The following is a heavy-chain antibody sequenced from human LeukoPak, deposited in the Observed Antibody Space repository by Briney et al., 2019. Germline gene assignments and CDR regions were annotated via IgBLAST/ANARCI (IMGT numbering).Heavy chain of an antibody. D-gene: IGHD3-10*01. V-gene: IGHV4-39*01. J-gene: IGHJ4*02. CDR1: GGSVSSSGSY. Sequence: ETLSLTCTVSGGSVSSSGSYWGWIRQPPGKGLEWIGSIYYSGATYYNPSLKSRVTISVDTSKSQFSLKLTSVTAADTALYYCARTYYGSENYYDYWGQGILVTVSS. CDR2: IYYSGAT. CDR3: ARTYYGSENYYDY.